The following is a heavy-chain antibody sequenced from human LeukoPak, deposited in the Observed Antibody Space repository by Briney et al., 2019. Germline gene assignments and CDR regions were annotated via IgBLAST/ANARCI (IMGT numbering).Heavy chain of an antibody. J-gene: IGHJ6*03. V-gene: IGHV3-23*01. CDR3: ARDTAYYDILTPKDYYYMDV. CDR1: GFTFSSYA. D-gene: IGHD3-9*01. CDR2: FSGSGGST. Sequence: GGSLRLSCAASGFTFSSYAMSWVRQAPGKGLECISGFSGSGGSTYYADSVKGRFTISRDNAKNSLYLQMNSLRAEDTALYYCARDTAYYDILTPKDYYYMDVWGKGTTVTVSS.